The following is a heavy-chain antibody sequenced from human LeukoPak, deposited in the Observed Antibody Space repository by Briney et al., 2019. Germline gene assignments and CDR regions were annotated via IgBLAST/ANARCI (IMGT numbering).Heavy chain of an antibody. CDR1: GGSFSGYY. CDR3: ARVKPRGSYDY. Sequence: SETLSLTCAVYGGSFSGYYWSWIRQPPGKGLEWIGEINHSGSTNYNPSLKSRVTISVDTSKNQFSLKLSSVTAADTAVYYRARVKPRGSYDYWGQGTLVTVSS. D-gene: IGHD5-18*01. J-gene: IGHJ4*02. CDR2: INHSGST. V-gene: IGHV4-34*01.